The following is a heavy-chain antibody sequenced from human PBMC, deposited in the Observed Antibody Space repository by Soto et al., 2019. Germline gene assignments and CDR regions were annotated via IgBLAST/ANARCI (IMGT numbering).Heavy chain of an antibody. CDR1: GYTLTELS. V-gene: IGHV1-24*01. CDR2: FDPEDGET. D-gene: IGHD6-13*01. J-gene: IGHJ4*02. CDR3: ATDTPSSYSSSWYGGDY. Sequence: ASVKVSCKVSGYTLTELSMHWVRQAPGKGLEWMGGFDPEDGETIYAQKFQGRVTMTEDTSTDTAYMELSSLRSGDTAVYYCATDTPSSYSSSWYGGDYWGQGTLVTVSS.